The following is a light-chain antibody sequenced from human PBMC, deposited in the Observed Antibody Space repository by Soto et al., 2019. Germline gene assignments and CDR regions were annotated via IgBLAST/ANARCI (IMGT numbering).Light chain of an antibody. CDR3: QKYNIAPSWT. CDR1: QGISNY. J-gene: IGKJ1*01. Sequence: DIQMTQSPSALSASVGDRVTITCRASQGISNYLARYQRKPGKVPDLLISSASTLQSGAPSRFSGSGSGTDFTPTISSLQPEDVATYYCQKYNIAPSWTFGQGTKVDNK. CDR2: SAS. V-gene: IGKV1-27*01.